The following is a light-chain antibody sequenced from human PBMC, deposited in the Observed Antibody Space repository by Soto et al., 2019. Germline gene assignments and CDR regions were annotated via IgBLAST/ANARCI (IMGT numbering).Light chain of an antibody. Sequence: EILFTQSPGTLSLSPGESATLSWRASQSISSNLAWYQQKPRQAPMLLIFGVSTRANGTPARFSGSGSGTDFTLTVGRLEPEDFALYYCQQYGSSHTWTFGQGTKVDI. CDR1: QSISSN. V-gene: IGKV3-20*01. CDR2: GVS. J-gene: IGKJ1*01. CDR3: QQYGSSHTWT.